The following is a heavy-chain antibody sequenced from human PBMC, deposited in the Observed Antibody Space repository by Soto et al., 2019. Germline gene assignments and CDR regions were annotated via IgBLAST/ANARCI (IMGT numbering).Heavy chain of an antibody. V-gene: IGHV3-74*01. CDR3: ARLPNKSPQN. J-gene: IGHJ1*01. CDR2: ISNDGSS. Sequence: EVQLVESGGGLVQPGGSLRLSRVASGFTFSSYWMHWVRQAPGKGLVWVSSISNDGSSIYADPVKGRFTISRDNAKNTLYLQMNSLRAEDTAVYYCARLPNKSPQNWGQGTLVIVS. CDR1: GFTFSSYW.